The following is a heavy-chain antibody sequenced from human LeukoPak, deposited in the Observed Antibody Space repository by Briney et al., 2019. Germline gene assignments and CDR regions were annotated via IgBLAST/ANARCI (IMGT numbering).Heavy chain of an antibody. D-gene: IGHD4-17*01. CDR2: ISHSGST. CDR1: GGSISSSNW. Sequence: SETLSLTCAVSGGSISSSNWWSWVRQPPGKGLEWIGEISHSGSTNYNPSLKSRVTISVEKSKNQFSLKLSSVTAADTAVYYCARSYGDYDRPDYWGQGTLVTVSS. J-gene: IGHJ4*02. CDR3: ARSYGDYDRPDY. V-gene: IGHV4-4*02.